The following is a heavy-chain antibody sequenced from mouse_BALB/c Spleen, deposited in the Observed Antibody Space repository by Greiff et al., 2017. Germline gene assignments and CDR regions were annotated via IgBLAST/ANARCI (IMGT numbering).Heavy chain of an antibody. D-gene: IGHD1-1*01. CDR3: ARGLITTVVAKAY. V-gene: IGHV2-9*02. CDR2: IWAGGST. J-gene: IGHJ3*01. Sequence: VKLMESGPGLVAPSQSLSITCTVSGFSLTSYGVHWVRQPPGKGLEWLGVIWAGGSTNYNSALMSRLSISKDNSKSQVFLKMNSLQTDDTAMYYCARGLITTVVAKAYWGQGTLVTVSA. CDR1: GFSLTSYG.